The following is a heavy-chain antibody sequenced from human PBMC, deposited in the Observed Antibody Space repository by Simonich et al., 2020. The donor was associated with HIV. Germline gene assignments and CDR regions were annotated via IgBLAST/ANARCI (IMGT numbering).Heavy chain of an antibody. Sequence: QVQLQESGPGLVKPSGTLSLTCAVSGGSISSSNWWSWVRQPPGKGLEWIGEINHFGSTNYNPSLKGRVTISVDTSKNQFSLKLSSVTAADTAVFDCARGYCSRTSCMGGDTFDIWGQGTVVTVS. V-gene: IGHV4-4*02. CDR2: INHFGST. J-gene: IGHJ3*02. D-gene: IGHD2-2*01. CDR1: GGSISSSNW. CDR3: ARGYCSRTSCMGGDTFDI.